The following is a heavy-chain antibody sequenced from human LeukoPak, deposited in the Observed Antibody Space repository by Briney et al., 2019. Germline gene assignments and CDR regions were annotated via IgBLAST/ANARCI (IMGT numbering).Heavy chain of an antibody. CDR2: VHHSGTT. V-gene: IGHV4-38-2*02. CDR3: ARDWGFGDSEDWFDP. J-gene: IGHJ5*02. CDR1: GYSLSRGYY. D-gene: IGHD4-17*01. Sequence: SETLSLTCNVSGYSLSRGYYWGWIRQPPGKGLEWIGSVHHSGTTYYNPSLRSRVTISVDKSKNQISLEVTSVTAADTAVYYCARDWGFGDSEDWFDPWGQGTLVTVSS.